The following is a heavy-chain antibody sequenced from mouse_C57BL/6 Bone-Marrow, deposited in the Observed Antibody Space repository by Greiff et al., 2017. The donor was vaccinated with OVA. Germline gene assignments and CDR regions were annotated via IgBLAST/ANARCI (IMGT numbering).Heavy chain of an antibody. D-gene: IGHD2-5*01. CDR1: GYTFTDYY. J-gene: IGHJ4*01. Sequence: EVQLQQSGPELVKPGASVKIPCKASGYTFTDYYMDWVQQSHGKSLEWIGDINPNNGGTIYNQKFKGKATLTVDKSSSTAYMELRSLTSEDTAVYYCARAGIYSNHVYAMDYWGQGTSVTVSS. V-gene: IGHV1-18*01. CDR2: INPNNGGT. CDR3: ARAGIYSNHVYAMDY.